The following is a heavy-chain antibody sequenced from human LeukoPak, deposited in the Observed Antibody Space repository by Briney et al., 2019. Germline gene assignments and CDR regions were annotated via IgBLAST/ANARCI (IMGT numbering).Heavy chain of an antibody. V-gene: IGHV4-34*01. CDR1: GGSFSGYY. CDR2: INHSGST. Sequence: PSETLSLTCAVYGGSFSGYYWSWIRQPPGKGLEWVGEINHSGSTNYNPSLKSRVTISVDTSKNQFSLKLSSVTAADTAVYYCARAVVPAAPGAFDIWGQGTMVTVSS. J-gene: IGHJ3*02. D-gene: IGHD2-2*01. CDR3: ARAVVPAAPGAFDI.